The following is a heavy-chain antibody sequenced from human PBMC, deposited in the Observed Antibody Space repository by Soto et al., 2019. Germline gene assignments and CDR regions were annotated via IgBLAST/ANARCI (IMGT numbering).Heavy chain of an antibody. V-gene: IGHV3-33*08. CDR3: ARDIYSYGYSAFDI. Sequence: GGSLRLSCAASGFTFSSYGMHWVRQAPGKGLEWVAVIWNDGSNKYYADSVKGRFTISRDNSKNTLYLQMNSLRAEDTAVYYCARDIYSYGYSAFDIWGQGTMVTVSS. J-gene: IGHJ3*02. CDR1: GFTFSSYG. D-gene: IGHD5-18*01. CDR2: IWNDGSNK.